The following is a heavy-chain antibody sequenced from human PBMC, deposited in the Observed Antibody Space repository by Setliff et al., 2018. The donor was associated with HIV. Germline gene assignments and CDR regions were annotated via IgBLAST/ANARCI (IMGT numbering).Heavy chain of an antibody. CDR1: GYTFTTNG. J-gene: IGHJ6*03. Sequence: ASVKVSCKASGYTFTTNGINWVRQATGQGLEWMGWMNPKSGNTGYAQKFQGRVTMTRDTSIGTAYMELSSLRSDDTAVYYCARELKSSSGWYGYFYMDVWGKGTTVTVSS. CDR2: MNPKSGNT. CDR3: ARELKSSSGWYGYFYMDV. V-gene: IGHV1-8*02. D-gene: IGHD6-19*01.